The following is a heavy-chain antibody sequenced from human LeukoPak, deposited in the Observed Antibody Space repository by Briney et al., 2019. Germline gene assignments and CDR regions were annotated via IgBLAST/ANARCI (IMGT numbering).Heavy chain of an antibody. CDR1: GYTFSIYD. J-gene: IGHJ4*02. D-gene: IGHD2-21*02. CDR2: MQPYSGDT. Sequence: ASVKVSCKASGYTFSIYDINWVRQAPGQGLEWLACMQPYSGDTDYAQKFQGRLTMTRNSSTNTVYMELSSLTSEDTAVYYCARGLPLDHWGQGTLVTVSS. CDR3: ARGLPLDH. V-gene: IGHV1-8*01.